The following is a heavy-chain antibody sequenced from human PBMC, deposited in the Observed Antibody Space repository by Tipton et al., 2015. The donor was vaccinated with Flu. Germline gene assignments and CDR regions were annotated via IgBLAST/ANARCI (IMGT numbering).Heavy chain of an antibody. CDR1: GGSINSYY. J-gene: IGHJ5*01. V-gene: IGHV4-4*07. Sequence: TLSLTCSVSGGSINSYYWSWIRQPAGKGLEWIGRIYMGGRTNYNPSLKSRVTMSVDLFKNQISLRLSSVTAADTAVYYCARREHSNYVSVPKNWFDSWGQGILVTVSS. CDR3: ARREHSNYVSVPKNWFDS. D-gene: IGHD4-11*01. CDR2: IYMGGRT.